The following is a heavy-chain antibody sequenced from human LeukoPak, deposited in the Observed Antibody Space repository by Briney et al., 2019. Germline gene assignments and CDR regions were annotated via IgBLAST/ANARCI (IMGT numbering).Heavy chain of an antibody. Sequence: PGRSLRLSCAASGFTFSSYGMHWVRQAPGKGLEWVSTISGSDYSTYYADSVKGRFTISRDNSKNTLYPQMNSLRAEDTAVYYCARGSGNLDFWGQGTLVTVSS. D-gene: IGHD6-19*01. CDR2: ISGSDYST. J-gene: IGHJ4*02. CDR3: ARGSGNLDF. CDR1: GFTFSSYG. V-gene: IGHV3-23*01.